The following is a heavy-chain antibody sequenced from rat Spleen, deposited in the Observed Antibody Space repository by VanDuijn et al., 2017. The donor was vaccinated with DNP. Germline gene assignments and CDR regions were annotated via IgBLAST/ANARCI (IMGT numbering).Heavy chain of an antibody. CDR3: ATHRGGAFDY. J-gene: IGHJ2*01. CDR2: IMYDGSST. Sequence: EVQLVESGGGLVQPGRSLKLSCAASGFIFSDYAMAWVRQSPKKGLEWVATIMYDGSSTYYRDSVKGRFTISRDNVKNTLYLQMGSLRSEDTATYYCATHRGGAFDYWGQGVMVTVSS. V-gene: IGHV5S10*01. CDR1: GFIFSDYA.